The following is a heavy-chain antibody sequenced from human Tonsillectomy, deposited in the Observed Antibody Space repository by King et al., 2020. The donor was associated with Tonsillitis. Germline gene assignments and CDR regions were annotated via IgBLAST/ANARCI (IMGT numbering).Heavy chain of an antibody. D-gene: IGHD3-22*01. CDR1: GTSISSCEYF. V-gene: IGHV4-39*01. CDR3: TSLTRSPTKWFRDS. CDR2: ISYSGTT. Sequence: QLQESGPGLVKPSETLSLTCLVSGTSISSCEYFCGWGHQPPGKGLEWIAGISYSGTTYYNPSLKSRVSISLETSKSQFSLRLSSVTATDTAVYYCTSLTRSPTKWFRDSWGQGTLVTVSS. J-gene: IGHJ4*02.